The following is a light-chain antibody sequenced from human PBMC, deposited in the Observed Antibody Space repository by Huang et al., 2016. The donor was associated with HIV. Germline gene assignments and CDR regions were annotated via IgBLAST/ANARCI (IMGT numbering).Light chain of an antibody. CDR1: QPISAY. CDR3: QQSYTAPYT. CDR2: AAS. Sequence: DIQMTQSPSSLAASIGDRVTITCRASQPISAYLNWYQQKPGKAAKLLIYAASYLQSGVSSRFSGSGSVTDFTLTSSSLQPEDLATYYCQQSYTAPYTFGQGTKLEI. V-gene: IGKV1-39*01. J-gene: IGKJ2*01.